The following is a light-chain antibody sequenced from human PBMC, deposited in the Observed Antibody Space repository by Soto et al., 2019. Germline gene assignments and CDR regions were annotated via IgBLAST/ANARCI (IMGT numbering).Light chain of an antibody. CDR1: SSDVGSYNL. CDR2: EGT. Sequence: QSVLTQPASVSGSPGQSITLSCTGTSSDVGSYNLVSWYQQHPDKAPKLMIFEGTKRPSGVSNRFSGSKSGNTASLTISGLQAEDEADYYCCSYAGSSGWVFGGGTKLTVL. J-gene: IGLJ3*02. V-gene: IGLV2-23*01. CDR3: CSYAGSSGWV.